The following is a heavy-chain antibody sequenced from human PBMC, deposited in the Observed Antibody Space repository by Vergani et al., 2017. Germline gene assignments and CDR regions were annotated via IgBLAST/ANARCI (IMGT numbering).Heavy chain of an antibody. Sequence: EVQLLQSEGAVVQPGGSLRLSCVASGFTFSSHAMSWVRQGHGQGLEWVSSIKNTGDSTHYADSVKGRFTISRDNSKNTLYLQMNSLRVEDTAVYYCGRGPSNYEIWTGYYVDYWGQGTLVTVSS. D-gene: IGHD3-9*01. V-gene: IGHV3-23*01. CDR3: GRGPSNYEIWTGYYVDY. J-gene: IGHJ4*02. CDR1: GFTFSSHA. CDR2: IKNTGDST.